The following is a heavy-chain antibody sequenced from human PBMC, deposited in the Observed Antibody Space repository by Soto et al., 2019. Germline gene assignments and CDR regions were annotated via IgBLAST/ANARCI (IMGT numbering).Heavy chain of an antibody. Sequence: QVQLVESGGGLVKPGGSLRLSCAASGFTFSDYYMSWIRQAPGKGLEWVSYISSSSSYTNYADSVKGRFTISRDNAKNSLYLQMNSLRAEDTAVYYCASSVGLLSANFDYWGQGTLVTVSS. CDR2: ISSSSSYT. D-gene: IGHD3-22*01. J-gene: IGHJ4*02. CDR3: ASSVGLLSANFDY. V-gene: IGHV3-11*06. CDR1: GFTFSDYY.